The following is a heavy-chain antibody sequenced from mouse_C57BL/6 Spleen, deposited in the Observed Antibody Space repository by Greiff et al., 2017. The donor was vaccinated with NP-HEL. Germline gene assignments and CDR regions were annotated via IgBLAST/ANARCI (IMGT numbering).Heavy chain of an antibody. Sequence: QVQLQQPGAELVMPGASVKLSCKASGYTFTSYWMHWVKQRPGQGLEWIGEIDPSDSYTNYNQKFKGKSTLTVDKSSSTAYMQLSSLTSEDSAVYYCARFYGYDGGYYFDYWGQGTTLTVSS. CDR2: IDPSDSYT. CDR3: ARFYGYDGGYYFDY. CDR1: GYTFTSYW. J-gene: IGHJ2*01. D-gene: IGHD2-2*01. V-gene: IGHV1-69*01.